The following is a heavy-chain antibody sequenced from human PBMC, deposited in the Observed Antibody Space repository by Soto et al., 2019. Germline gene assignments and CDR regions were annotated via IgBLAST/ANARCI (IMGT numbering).Heavy chain of an antibody. CDR2: VKQDGSER. D-gene: IGHD2-15*01. Sequence: PGGSLRLSCAASGFSFSDYWMSWVRQAPGKGLEWVANVKQDGSERYYVDSVKGRFTISRDNAKNSLYLQMNSLRAEDTAVYYCARERGVVPATLFYYSALDVWAQGTRVTAS. CDR1: GFSFSDYW. J-gene: IGHJ6*02. V-gene: IGHV3-7*04. CDR3: ARERGVVPATLFYYSALDV.